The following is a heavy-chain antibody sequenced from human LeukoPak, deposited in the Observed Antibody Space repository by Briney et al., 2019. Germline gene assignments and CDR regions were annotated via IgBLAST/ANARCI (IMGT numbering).Heavy chain of an antibody. V-gene: IGHV3-11*01. CDR2: ISSSGSTI. D-gene: IGHD2-2*01. Sequence: GGSLRPSCAASGFTFSDYYMSWIRQAPGKGLEWVSYISSSGSTIYYADSVKGRFTISRDNSKNTLYLQMNSLRAEDTAVYYCAKGGYCSSTSCLAIYWGQGTLVTVSS. J-gene: IGHJ4*02. CDR3: AKGGYCSSTSCLAIY. CDR1: GFTFSDYY.